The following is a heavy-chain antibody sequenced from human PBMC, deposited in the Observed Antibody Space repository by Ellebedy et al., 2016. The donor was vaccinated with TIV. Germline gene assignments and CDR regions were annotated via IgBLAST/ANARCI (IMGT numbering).Heavy chain of an antibody. CDR3: YSGGY. Sequence: GGSLRLXXAASGFNFGGHAMHWVRQAPGKGLEWVSTLSGNGLAPYYADSVKGRFTISRDNAKNSLYLQMNSLRAEDTAVYYTYSGGYWGQGILVTVSS. V-gene: IGHV3-21*01. D-gene: IGHD1-26*01. J-gene: IGHJ4*02. CDR2: LSGNGLAP. CDR1: GFNFGGHA.